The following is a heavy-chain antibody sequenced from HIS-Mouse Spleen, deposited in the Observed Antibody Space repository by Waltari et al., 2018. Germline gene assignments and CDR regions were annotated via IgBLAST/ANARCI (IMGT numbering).Heavy chain of an antibody. CDR3: AREIPYSSSWYDWYFDL. D-gene: IGHD6-13*01. Sequence: QLQLQESGPGLVKPSETLSLTCTVSGGSISSSRYYWGRPRQPPGKGLEWIGSIYYSGSTYYNPSLKSRVTISVDTSKNQFSLKLSSVTAADTAVYYCAREIPYSSSWYDWYFDLWGRGTLVTVSS. CDR2: IYYSGST. J-gene: IGHJ2*01. CDR1: GGSISSSRYY. V-gene: IGHV4-39*07.